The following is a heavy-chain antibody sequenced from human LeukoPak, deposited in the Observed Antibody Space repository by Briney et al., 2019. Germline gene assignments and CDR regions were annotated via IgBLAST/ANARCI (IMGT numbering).Heavy chain of an antibody. CDR1: GFTFSSYA. CDR2: IGGRDGST. D-gene: IGHD3-10*01. CDR3: AKGHYYGSGSLDY. Sequence: GGSLRLSCAASGFTFSSYAMSWVRQAPGKGLEWVSAIGGRDGSTYYADSVKGRFTISRDNSKNTLYVQMNSLRAEDTAVYYCAKGHYYGSGSLDYWGQGTLVTVSS. J-gene: IGHJ4*02. V-gene: IGHV3-23*01.